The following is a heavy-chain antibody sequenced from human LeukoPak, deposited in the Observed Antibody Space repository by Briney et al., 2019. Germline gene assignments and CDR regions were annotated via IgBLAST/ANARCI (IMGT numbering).Heavy chain of an antibody. CDR2: IYAGDSDT. CDR1: GYSFNNYW. CDR3: ARQSYYDSSGGGLDY. D-gene: IGHD3-22*01. V-gene: IGHV5-51*01. Sequence: GESLKISCKGSGYSFNNYWIGWARQMPGKGLEWMGIIYAGDSDTRYSPSFQGQVTISADKPISTAYLQWSSLKASDTAMYYCARQSYYDSSGGGLDYWGQGTLVIVSS. J-gene: IGHJ4*02.